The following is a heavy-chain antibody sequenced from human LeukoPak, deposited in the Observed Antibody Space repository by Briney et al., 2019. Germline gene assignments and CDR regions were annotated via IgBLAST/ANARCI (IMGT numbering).Heavy chain of an antibody. CDR3: ASGSSWYMGGFDF. V-gene: IGHV4-59*01. J-gene: IGHJ4*02. D-gene: IGHD6-13*01. Sequence: SETLSLTCTVSGGSISTYYWSWIRQPPGKGLEWIGYIYHSGSTKYNPSLKSRVTISVDTSENQFSLKLNSVTAADTAVYYCASGSSWYMGGFDFWGQGTLVTVSS. CDR2: IYHSGST. CDR1: GGSISTYY.